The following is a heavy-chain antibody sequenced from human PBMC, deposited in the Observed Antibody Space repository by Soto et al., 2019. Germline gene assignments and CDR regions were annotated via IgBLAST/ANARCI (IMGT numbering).Heavy chain of an antibody. CDR1: GGSISSSSYY. D-gene: IGHD3-10*01. CDR2: IYYSGST. J-gene: IGHJ4*02. CDR3: ATSAMVRGYQFDY. Sequence: SETLSLTCTVSGGSISSSSYYWGWIRQPPGKGLEWIGSIYYSGSTYYNPSLKSRVTISVDTSKNQFSLKLSSVTAADTAVYYCATSAMVRGYQFDYWGQGTLVTVSS. V-gene: IGHV4-39*01.